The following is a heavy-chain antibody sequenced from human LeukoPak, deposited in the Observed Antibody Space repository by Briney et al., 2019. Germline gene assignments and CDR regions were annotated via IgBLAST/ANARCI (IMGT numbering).Heavy chain of an antibody. CDR1: GYTFTGYY. Sequence: ASVKVSCKASGYTFTGYYMHWVRQAPGQGLEWMGWINPNSGGTNYAQKFQGRVTMTRDTSISTAYMELSRLRSEDTAVYYCATVGASYSSSWYYFDYWGQGTLVTVSS. D-gene: IGHD6-13*01. CDR2: INPNSGGT. J-gene: IGHJ4*02. V-gene: IGHV1-2*02. CDR3: ATVGASYSSSWYYFDY.